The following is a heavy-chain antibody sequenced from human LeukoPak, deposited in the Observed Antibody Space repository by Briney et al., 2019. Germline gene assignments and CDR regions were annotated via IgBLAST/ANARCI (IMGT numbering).Heavy chain of an antibody. CDR2: INSGGSGT. CDR3: ATSLGPLTEY. V-gene: IGHV3-74*01. CDR1: GFPFSSYW. D-gene: IGHD7-27*01. Sequence: GGSLRLSCATSGFPFSSYWMHRVRQTAGKGLVWVSRINSGGSGTSYADSVEGRFTISRDNAKNILYLQMNSLRAEDTALYYCATSLGPLTEYWGQGTLVTVSS. J-gene: IGHJ4*02.